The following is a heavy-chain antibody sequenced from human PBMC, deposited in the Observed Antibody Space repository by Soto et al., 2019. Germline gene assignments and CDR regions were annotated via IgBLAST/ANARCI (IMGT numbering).Heavy chain of an antibody. V-gene: IGHV1-69*01. Sequence: QVPLVQSGAEVKKPGSSVNVSCKASGGTFSSYAISWVRQAPGQGLEWMGGIIPIFGTANYAQKFQGRVTIAADESTSTAYMELSSLRSEDTAVYYCARELELTPSNWFDPWGQGTLVTVSS. CDR1: GGTFSSYA. D-gene: IGHD1-7*01. J-gene: IGHJ5*02. CDR3: ARELELTPSNWFDP. CDR2: IIPIFGTA.